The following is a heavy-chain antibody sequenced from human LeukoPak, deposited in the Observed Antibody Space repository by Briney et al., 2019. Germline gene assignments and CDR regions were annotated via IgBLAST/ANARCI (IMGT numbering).Heavy chain of an antibody. CDR3: ARDLVQFLQVYYFGY. D-gene: IGHD5-24*01. Sequence: GRSLRLSCAASGFTFSSYGMHWVRQAPGKGLEWVAVIWYDGSSKYYADSVKGRFTISRDNSKNTLYLQVNSLGAEDTAVYYCARDLVQFLQVYYFGYWGQGTRVTVSS. CDR2: IWYDGSSK. V-gene: IGHV3-33*01. CDR1: GFTFSSYG. J-gene: IGHJ4*02.